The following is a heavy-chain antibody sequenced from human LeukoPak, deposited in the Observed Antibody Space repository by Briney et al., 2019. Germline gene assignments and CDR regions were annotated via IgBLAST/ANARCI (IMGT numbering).Heavy chain of an antibody. J-gene: IGHJ4*02. Sequence: ASVKVSCKASGYTFTGYYMHWVRQAPGQGLEWMGWINPNSGGTNYAQKFQGRVTMTRDTSISTAYMELSRLRSDDTAVYYCAREIPGSGCADYWGQGTLVTVSS. CDR2: INPNSGGT. CDR3: AREIPGSGCADY. V-gene: IGHV1-2*02. CDR1: GYTFTGYY. D-gene: IGHD6-19*01.